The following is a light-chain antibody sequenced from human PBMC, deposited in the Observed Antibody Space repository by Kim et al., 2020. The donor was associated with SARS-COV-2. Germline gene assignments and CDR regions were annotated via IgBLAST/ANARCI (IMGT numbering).Light chain of an antibody. CDR1: QSVRTN. CDR2: GAS. CDR3: QQYNSWPPFT. J-gene: IGKJ3*01. V-gene: IGKV3-15*01. Sequence: QGERATLYCRASQSVRTNLAWYQQTPGQAPRLLIYGASTRATGIPARFSGGGSGTEFTLTISSLQSEDFAVYYCQQYNSWPPFTFGPGTKVDIK.